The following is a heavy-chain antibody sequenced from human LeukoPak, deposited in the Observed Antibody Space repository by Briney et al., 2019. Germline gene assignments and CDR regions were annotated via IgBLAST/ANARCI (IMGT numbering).Heavy chain of an antibody. Sequence: QAGGSLRLSCAASGFTFSSYGMHWVRQAPGKGLEWVALIRYHGTDKYYAQSVKGRFTISRDNSKNTLYLQLSSLRGEDTAMYHCAKRGDSSSWTIDYWGQGTLVTVSS. CDR2: IRYHGTDK. CDR1: GFTFSSYG. V-gene: IGHV3-30*02. CDR3: AKRGDSSSWTIDY. D-gene: IGHD6-13*01. J-gene: IGHJ4*02.